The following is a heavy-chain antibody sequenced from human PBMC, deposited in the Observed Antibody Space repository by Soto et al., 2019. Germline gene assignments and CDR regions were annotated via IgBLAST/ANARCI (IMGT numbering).Heavy chain of an antibody. J-gene: IGHJ4*02. D-gene: IGHD2-2*01. V-gene: IGHV1-18*01. Sequence: QVPLMQSGAEVKKPGASVKVSCKASGYTFTSSAISWVRQAPGQGLEWMGWIRADNGNTDYAEKFQGRVTMTTDASTSTAYMELRSLRPDDTAVYYCARDRSNSDYWGQGTLVTVSS. CDR3: ARDRSNSDY. CDR1: GYTFTSSA. CDR2: IRADNGNT.